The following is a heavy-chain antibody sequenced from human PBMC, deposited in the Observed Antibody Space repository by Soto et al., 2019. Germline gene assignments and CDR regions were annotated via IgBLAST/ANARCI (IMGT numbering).Heavy chain of an antibody. Sequence: PGESLKISCKGSGYSFTSYWIGWVRQMPGKGLEWMGIIYPGDSDTRYSPSFQGQVTISADKSISTAYLHWSSLKASDTAMYYCARAPPRGGSGTSPFHYWGQGTLVTVSS. D-gene: IGHD3-10*01. V-gene: IGHV5-51*01. CDR1: GYSFTSYW. CDR3: ARAPPRGGSGTSPFHY. J-gene: IGHJ4*02. CDR2: IYPGDSDT.